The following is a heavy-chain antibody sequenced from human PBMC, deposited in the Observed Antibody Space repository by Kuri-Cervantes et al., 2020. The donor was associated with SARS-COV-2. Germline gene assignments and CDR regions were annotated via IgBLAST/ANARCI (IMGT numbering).Heavy chain of an antibody. D-gene: IGHD3-16*01. Sequence: GESLKISCAASGFTFSSYAMHWVCQAPGKGLEWVAVISYDGSNKYYADSVKGRFTNSRDNSKNTLYLQMNSLRGEDTAVYYCARDLRMGKSLDYWGQGTLVTVSS. CDR1: GFTFSSYA. J-gene: IGHJ4*02. CDR3: ARDLRMGKSLDY. CDR2: ISYDGSNK. V-gene: IGHV3-30-3*01.